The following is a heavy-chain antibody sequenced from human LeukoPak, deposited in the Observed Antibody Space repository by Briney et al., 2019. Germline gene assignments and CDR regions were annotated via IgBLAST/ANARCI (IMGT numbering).Heavy chain of an antibody. Sequence: GGSLRLSCAASGFTFDDYAMHWVRQAPGKGLELVSSITSSGYDTYYRDSVKGRFTISRDNSENTLYLQMNSLRPEDTAMYYCAKDSRETLAGTEDYWGRGTLVTVSS. J-gene: IGHJ4*02. CDR1: GFTFDDYA. D-gene: IGHD6-19*01. CDR3: AKDSRETLAGTEDY. V-gene: IGHV3-23*01. CDR2: ITSSGYDT.